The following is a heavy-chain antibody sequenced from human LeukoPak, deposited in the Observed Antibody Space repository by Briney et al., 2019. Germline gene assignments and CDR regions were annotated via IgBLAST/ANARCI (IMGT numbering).Heavy chain of an antibody. CDR1: GGSFSGYY. Sequence: SETLSLTCAVYGGSFSGYYWSWIRQPPGKGLEWIGEINHSGSTYYNPSLKSRVTISVDTSKNQFSLKLSSVTAADTAVYYCASSSPYSSGWYQEDYWGQGTLVTVSS. J-gene: IGHJ4*02. V-gene: IGHV4-34*01. CDR2: INHSGST. D-gene: IGHD6-19*01. CDR3: ASSSPYSSGWYQEDY.